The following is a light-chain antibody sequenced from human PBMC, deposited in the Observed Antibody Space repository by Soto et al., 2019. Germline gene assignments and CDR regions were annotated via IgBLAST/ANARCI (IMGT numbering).Light chain of an antibody. J-gene: IGKJ4*01. CDR1: QDISNY. CDR3: QQYDNFPLT. CDR2: DAS. Sequence: DIQMTQSPSSLSASVGDRVTITCQASQDISNYLNWFQQKPGKAPKLLIYDASNLETGVPSRFSGTASGTDFSFTISSLQPEDIATYYCQQYDNFPLTLGGGTKVDIK. V-gene: IGKV1-33*01.